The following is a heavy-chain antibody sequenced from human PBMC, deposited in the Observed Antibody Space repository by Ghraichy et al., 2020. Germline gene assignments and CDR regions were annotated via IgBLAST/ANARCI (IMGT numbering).Heavy chain of an antibody. CDR1: GFTFDNYA. CDR3: AKDAEAIFGVVVTSFDH. Sequence: GSLNISCAASGFTFDNYAMSWVRQAPGAGLEWVSGISGTGDNTYYAESVRGRFTISRDNSKNTLYLQMNNLRGEDTAVYYCAKDAEAIFGVVVTSFDHWAQGVLVAVSS. J-gene: IGHJ4*02. D-gene: IGHD3-3*01. CDR2: ISGTGDNT. V-gene: IGHV3-23*01.